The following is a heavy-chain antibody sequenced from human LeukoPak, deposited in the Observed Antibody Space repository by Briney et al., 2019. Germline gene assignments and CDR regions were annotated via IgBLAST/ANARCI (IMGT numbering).Heavy chain of an antibody. D-gene: IGHD3-10*01. Sequence: GGSLRLSCAASGFTFSSYAMSWVRQAPGKGLEWVANIKQDGSEKYYVDSVKGRFTISRDNAKNSLYLQMNSLRAEDTAVYYCARDGFGVRGVIISYYYMDVWGKGTTVTISS. CDR1: GFTFSSYA. CDR2: IKQDGSEK. V-gene: IGHV3-7*01. CDR3: ARDGFGVRGVIISYYYMDV. J-gene: IGHJ6*03.